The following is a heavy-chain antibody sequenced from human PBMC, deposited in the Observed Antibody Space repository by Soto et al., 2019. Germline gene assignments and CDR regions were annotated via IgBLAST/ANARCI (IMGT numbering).Heavy chain of an antibody. CDR1: GGSISSYY. V-gene: IGHV4-59*01. D-gene: IGHD6-13*01. CDR2: IFSSGNT. Sequence: QVQLQESGPGLVKPSETLSLTCTVSGGSISSYYWSWIRQPPGRGLEWLGYIFSSGNTDYNPSLKSRVTISLDTSRIQFSLRRSSVTAADTAVYYCARDRSYSSSRDDAFDRWGPGTRVHVSS. CDR3: ARDRSYSSSRDDAFDR. J-gene: IGHJ3*01.